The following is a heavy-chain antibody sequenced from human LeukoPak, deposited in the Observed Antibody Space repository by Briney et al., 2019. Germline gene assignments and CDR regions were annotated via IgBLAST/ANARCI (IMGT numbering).Heavy chain of an antibody. Sequence: SETLSLTCTVSGGSISSYYWSWIRQPPGKGLEWIGYIYYSGSTNYNPSLKSRVTISVDTSKNQFSLKLSSVTAADTGVYYCAIHPHIATLRGVIISYIDYWGQGSLITVSS. V-gene: IGHV4-59*08. J-gene: IGHJ4*02. CDR2: IYYSGST. D-gene: IGHD3-10*01. CDR1: GGSISSYY. CDR3: AIHPHIATLRGVIISYIDY.